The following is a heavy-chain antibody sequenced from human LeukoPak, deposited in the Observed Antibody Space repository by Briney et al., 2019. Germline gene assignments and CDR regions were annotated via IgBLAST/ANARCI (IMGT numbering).Heavy chain of an antibody. J-gene: IGHJ3*02. V-gene: IGHV3-30-3*01. CDR1: GFTFSSYA. CDR2: ISYDGSNK. D-gene: IGHD3-22*01. Sequence: GGSLRLSCAASGFTFSSYAMHWVRQAPSKGLEWVAVISYDGSNKYYADSVKGRFTISRDNSKNTLYLQMNSLRAEDTAVYYCARFGLRSVRRYHDSSGYYSGSDAFDIWGQGTMVTVSS. CDR3: ARFGLRSVRRYHDSSGYYSGSDAFDI.